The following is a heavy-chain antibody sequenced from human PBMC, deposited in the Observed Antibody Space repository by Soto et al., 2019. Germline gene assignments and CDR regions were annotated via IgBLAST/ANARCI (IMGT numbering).Heavy chain of an antibody. Sequence: SETLSLTCTVSGGSISSGGYYWSWIRQHPGKGLEWIGYIYYSGSTYYNPSLKSRVTISVDTSKNQFSLKLSSVTAADTAVYYCARDRMITFGGVIAYGVDVWGQGTTVTVSS. V-gene: IGHV4-31*03. CDR1: GGSISSGGYY. D-gene: IGHD3-16*02. J-gene: IGHJ6*02. CDR2: IYYSGST. CDR3: ARDRMITFGGVIAYGVDV.